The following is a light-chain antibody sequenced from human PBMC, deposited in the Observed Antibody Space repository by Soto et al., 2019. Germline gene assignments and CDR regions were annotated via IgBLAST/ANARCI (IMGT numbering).Light chain of an antibody. Sequence: IHITLSPCSLCASVGDRVTITCRASQSISIYLNWYQLKPGKAPNLLMYGAAYLKSGVPTRFSGSGSGTDFTLTISILQPEDFAIYYCQQTYTTPEITFGQGTRLEI. CDR2: GAA. V-gene: IGKV1-39*01. CDR3: QQTYTTPEIT. J-gene: IGKJ5*01. CDR1: QSISIY.